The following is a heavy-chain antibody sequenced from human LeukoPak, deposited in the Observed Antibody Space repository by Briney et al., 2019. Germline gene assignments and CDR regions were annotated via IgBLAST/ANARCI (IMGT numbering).Heavy chain of an antibody. V-gene: IGHV3-21*01. CDR1: GFAFSSYT. CDR3: ARDAKSIGRGVIKD. D-gene: IGHD3-10*01. CDR2: ISTSSSYI. J-gene: IGHJ4*02. Sequence: PGGSLRLSCAASGFAFSSYTMNWVRQAPGKGLEWVSFISTSSSYIYYADSVKGRFTISRDNSKNSLYLQMSSLRAEDTAVYYCARDAKSIGRGVIKDWGQGTLVTVSS.